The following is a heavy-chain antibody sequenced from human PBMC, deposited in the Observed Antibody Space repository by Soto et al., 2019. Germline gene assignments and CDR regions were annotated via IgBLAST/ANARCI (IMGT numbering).Heavy chain of an antibody. Sequence: ASVKVSCKASGYTFTSYAMHWVRQAPGQRLEWMGWINAGNGNTKYSQKFQGRVTITRDTSASTAYMELSSLRSEDTAVYYCARVKWLRFWSHDAFDIWGQGTMVTVSS. CDR3: ARVKWLRFWSHDAFDI. CDR2: INAGNGNT. V-gene: IGHV1-3*01. J-gene: IGHJ3*02. CDR1: GYTFTSYA. D-gene: IGHD5-12*01.